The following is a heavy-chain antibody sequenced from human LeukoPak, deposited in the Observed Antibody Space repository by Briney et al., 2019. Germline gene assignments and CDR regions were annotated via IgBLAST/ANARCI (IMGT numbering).Heavy chain of an antibody. J-gene: IGHJ4*02. CDR1: GFTVSSHY. CDR2: IYSGGST. D-gene: IGHD1-26*01. Sequence: GGSLRLSCAASGFTVSSHYMTWVRRAPGKGLEWVSSIYSGGSTYYADAVKGRLTISRDNSKNTVYLQMNSLRADDTAVYYCARVGEGAAKDWGQGTLVTVSS. V-gene: IGHV3-53*01. CDR3: ARVGEGAAKD.